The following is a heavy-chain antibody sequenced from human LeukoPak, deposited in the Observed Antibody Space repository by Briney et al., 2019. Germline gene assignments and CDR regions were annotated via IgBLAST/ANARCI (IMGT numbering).Heavy chain of an antibody. Sequence: GGSLRLSCEASGFTFSGYWMHWVRQAAGKGLLWVSRINGDGSSTNYADSVKGRFTISRDNAKNTLYLQMNSLRAEDTAVYYCARASTTVPNLLDNWGQGTLVTVSS. V-gene: IGHV3-74*01. CDR2: INGDGSST. J-gene: IGHJ4*02. CDR3: ARASTTVPNLLDN. CDR1: GFTFSGYW. D-gene: IGHD4-17*01.